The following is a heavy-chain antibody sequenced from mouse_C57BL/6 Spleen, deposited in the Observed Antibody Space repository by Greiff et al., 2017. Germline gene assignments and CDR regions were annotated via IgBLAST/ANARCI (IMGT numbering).Heavy chain of an antibody. Sequence: EVMLVESGEGLVKPGGSLKLSCAASGFTFSSYAMSWVRQTPEKRLEWVAYISSGGDYIYYADTVKGRFTISRDNARNTLYLQMSSLKSEDTAMYYCTREGISSAMDYWGQGTSVTVSS. CDR1: GFTFSSYA. V-gene: IGHV5-9-1*02. CDR3: TREGISSAMDY. J-gene: IGHJ4*01. CDR2: ISSGGDYI.